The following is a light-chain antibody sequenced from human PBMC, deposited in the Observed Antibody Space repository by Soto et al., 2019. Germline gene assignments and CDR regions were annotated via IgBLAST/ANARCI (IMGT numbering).Light chain of an antibody. Sequence: EIVLTQSPGTLSLSPGERATLSCRASQSVSSSYLAWYQQKPGQAPRLLIYGASSRATGIPDRFSGSGSATDFTRTITRLEPEDLAVYYGQQYGSSPRTFCQGTKLEMK. CDR2: GAS. CDR3: QQYGSSPRT. J-gene: IGKJ2*01. V-gene: IGKV3-20*01. CDR1: QSVSSSY.